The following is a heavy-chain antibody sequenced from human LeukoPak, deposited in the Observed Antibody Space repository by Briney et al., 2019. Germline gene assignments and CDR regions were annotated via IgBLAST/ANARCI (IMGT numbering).Heavy chain of an antibody. CDR1: GFIFTNYF. V-gene: IGHV3-23*01. J-gene: IGHJ4*02. CDR3: AKQSAGSAAWYSLHYDL. D-gene: IGHD3-22*01. CDR2: VDGGGGGS. Sequence: GGSLRLSCAASGFIFTNYFMTWVRQAPGRGLEWVSSVDGGGGGSYYADSVKGRFTISRDNSKDTLYLQMNGLRAEDTAVYFCAKQSAGSAAWYSLHYDLWGQGTLVTVSS.